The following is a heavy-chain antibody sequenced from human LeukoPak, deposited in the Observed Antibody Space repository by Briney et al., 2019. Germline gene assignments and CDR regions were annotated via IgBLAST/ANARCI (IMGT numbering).Heavy chain of an antibody. V-gene: IGHV3-49*04. J-gene: IGHJ3*02. CDR3: TRLPVGTNAFDI. CDR2: IRSKTYGGTI. Sequence: PGGSLRLSCTPSGFNFGDSAMTWVRQAPGKGLEWVGLIRSKTYGGTIEYAASVKGRFIISRDDSKSIAYLQLNSLKTEDTAVYYCTRLPVGTNAFDISGQGTMVTVSS. CDR1: GFNFGDSA. D-gene: IGHD1-26*01.